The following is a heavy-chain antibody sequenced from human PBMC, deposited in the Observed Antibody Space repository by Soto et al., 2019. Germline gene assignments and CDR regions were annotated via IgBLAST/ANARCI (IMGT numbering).Heavy chain of an antibody. D-gene: IGHD3-10*01. J-gene: IGHJ5*02. CDR3: ARRPGSWFDP. CDR1: GYSYTSYW. V-gene: IGHV5-51*01. Sequence: PGESLKISCKGSGYSYTSYWIGWVRQRPGRGLEWMGIINPADSETNYSPSFQGQVTISADRSTSTAFLQWSSLKASDTAMYYCARRPGSWFDPWGQGTLVTVSS. CDR2: INPADSET.